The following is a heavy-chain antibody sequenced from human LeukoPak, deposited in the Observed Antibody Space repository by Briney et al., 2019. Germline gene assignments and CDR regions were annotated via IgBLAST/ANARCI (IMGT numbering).Heavy chain of an antibody. D-gene: IGHD3-22*01. J-gene: IGHJ4*02. V-gene: IGHV4-39*07. CDR3: ARVTGYMIEDYFDY. CDR1: GGSISSSSYH. Sequence: SETLSLTCTVSGGSISSSSYHWGWIRQPPGKGLEWIGSIYYSGSTYYNPSLKSRVTISVDTSKNQFSLKLRSVAAADTAVYYCARVTGYMIEDYFDYWGQGTLVTVSS. CDR2: IYYSGST.